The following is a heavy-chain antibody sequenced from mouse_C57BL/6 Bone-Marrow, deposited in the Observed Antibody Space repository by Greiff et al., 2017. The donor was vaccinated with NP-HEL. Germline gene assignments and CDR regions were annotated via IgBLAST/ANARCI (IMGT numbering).Heavy chain of an antibody. V-gene: IGHV1-72*01. CDR1: GYTFTSYW. CDR3: AREPYYYGSSSAMDY. Sequence: VQLQQPGAELVKPGASVKLSCKASGYTFTSYWMHWVKQRPGRGLEWIGRIDPNSGGTTYNEKFKSTATLTVDTPSSTAYMQLSSLTSEESAVDYCAREPYYYGSSSAMDYWGKGTSVTVSS. CDR2: IDPNSGGT. J-gene: IGHJ4*01. D-gene: IGHD1-1*01.